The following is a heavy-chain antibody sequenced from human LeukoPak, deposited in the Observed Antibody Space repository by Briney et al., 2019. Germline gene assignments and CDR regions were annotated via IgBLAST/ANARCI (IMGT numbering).Heavy chain of an antibody. Sequence: SGGSLRLSCAASGFTFDDYGMSWVRQAPGKGLEWVSGINWNGGSTGYADSVKGRFTMSRDNAKNSLYLQMNSLRAEDTALYYCARGLIGSSWYDYYYYMDVWGKGTTVTVSS. CDR3: ARGLIGSSWYDYYYYMDV. V-gene: IGHV3-20*04. CDR1: GFTFDDYG. J-gene: IGHJ6*03. D-gene: IGHD6-13*01. CDR2: INWNGGST.